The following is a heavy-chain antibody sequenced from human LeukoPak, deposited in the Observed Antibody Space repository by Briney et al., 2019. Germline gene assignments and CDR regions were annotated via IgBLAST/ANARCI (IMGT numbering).Heavy chain of an antibody. J-gene: IGHJ4*02. V-gene: IGHV4-59*12. CDR2: IYYSGST. CDR3: ARAGGFFSPFGY. CDR1: GGSISGYY. Sequence: PSETLSLTCIVSGGSISGYYWNWIRQPPGKGLEWIGYIYYSGSTYYNPSLKSRVTISVDTSKNQFSLKLSSVTAADTAVYYCARAGGFFSPFGYWGQGTLVTVSS. D-gene: IGHD3-3*01.